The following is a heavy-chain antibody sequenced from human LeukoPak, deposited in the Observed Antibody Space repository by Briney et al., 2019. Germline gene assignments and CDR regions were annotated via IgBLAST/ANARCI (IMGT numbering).Heavy chain of an antibody. V-gene: IGHV4-59*08. Sequence: PSETLSLTCTVSGGSISSYYWSWIRQPPGKGLEWIGYIYYSGSTNYNPSLKSRVTTSVDTSKNQFSLKLSSVTAADTAVYYCARHDKNPNSSGYYYYYWGQGTLVTVSS. D-gene: IGHD3-22*01. CDR2: IYYSGST. CDR3: ARHDKNPNSSGYYYYY. J-gene: IGHJ4*02. CDR1: GGSISSYY.